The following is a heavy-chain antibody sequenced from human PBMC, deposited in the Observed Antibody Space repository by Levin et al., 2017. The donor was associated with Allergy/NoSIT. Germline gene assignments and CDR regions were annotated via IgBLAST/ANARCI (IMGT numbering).Heavy chain of an antibody. J-gene: IGHJ4*02. D-gene: IGHD2-15*01. V-gene: IGHV3-21*01. CDR2: ISSSSSSI. CDR1: GFTFSSHS. CDR3: AKNGAYCSGGSCGELYSFDY. Sequence: NPGGSLRLSCTASGFTFSSHSMNWVRQAPGKGLEWVSSISSSSSSIYYADSLKGRFTISRDNAKNSLYLQMDSLRAEDTAVYYCAKNGAYCSGGSCGELYSFDYWGPGTLVTVSS.